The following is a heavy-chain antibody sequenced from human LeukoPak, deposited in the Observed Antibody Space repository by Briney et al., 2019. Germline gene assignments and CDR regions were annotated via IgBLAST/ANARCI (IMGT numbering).Heavy chain of an antibody. CDR3: ARGPYYDFWSGYRLGGLDY. V-gene: IGHV1-18*01. CDR2: ISAYNGNT. D-gene: IGHD3-3*01. J-gene: IGHJ4*02. Sequence: ASVKVSCKASGYTFTSYGISWVRQAPGQGLEWMGWISAYNGNTNYAQKLQGRVTMTTDTSTSTAYMELRSLRSDDTAVYYCARGPYYDFWSGYRLGGLDYWGQGTLVTVSS. CDR1: GYTFTSYG.